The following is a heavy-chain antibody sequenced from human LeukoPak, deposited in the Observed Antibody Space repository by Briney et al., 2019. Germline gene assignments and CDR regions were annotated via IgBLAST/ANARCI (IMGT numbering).Heavy chain of an antibody. Sequence: GGSLRLSCAASGFTFSSYSMNGVRQAPGKGLEWVSSISSSSSYIYYADSVKGRFTISRDNAKNSLYLQMNSLRAEDTAVYYCARGVGGYFDYWGQGTLVTVSS. CDR2: ISSSSSYI. J-gene: IGHJ4*02. CDR1: GFTFSSYS. CDR3: ARGVGGYFDY. V-gene: IGHV3-21*01. D-gene: IGHD2-15*01.